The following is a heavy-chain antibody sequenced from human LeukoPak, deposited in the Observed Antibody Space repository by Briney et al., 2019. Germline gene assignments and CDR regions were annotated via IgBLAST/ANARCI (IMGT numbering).Heavy chain of an antibody. CDR1: GGSISSSSYY. CDR2: IYYSGST. J-gene: IGHJ4*02. D-gene: IGHD3-10*01. Sequence: NPSETLSLTCTVSGGSISSSSYYWGWIRQPPGKGLEWIGSIYYSGSTYYNPSLKSRVTISVDTSKNQFSLKLSSVTAADTAVYYCARLGKWFGEPSSHYKFDYWGQGTLVTVSS. V-gene: IGHV4-39*01. CDR3: ARLGKWFGEPSSHYKFDY.